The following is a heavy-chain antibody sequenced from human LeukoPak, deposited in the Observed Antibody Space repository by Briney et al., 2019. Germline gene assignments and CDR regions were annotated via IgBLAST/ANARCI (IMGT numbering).Heavy chain of an antibody. J-gene: IGHJ4*02. D-gene: IGHD2-2*02. Sequence: GGSLRLSCAASGFTFSSYSMNWVRQAPGKGLEWVPSISSSSSYIYYADSVKGRFTISRDNAKNSLYLQMNSLRAEDTAVYYCASPLYCSSTSCHNYWGQGTLVTVSS. CDR3: ASPLYCSSTSCHNY. CDR1: GFTFSSYS. V-gene: IGHV3-21*01. CDR2: ISSSSSYI.